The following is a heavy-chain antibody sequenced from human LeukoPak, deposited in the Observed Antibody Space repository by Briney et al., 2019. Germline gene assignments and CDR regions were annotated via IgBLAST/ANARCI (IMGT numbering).Heavy chain of an antibody. J-gene: IGHJ5*02. V-gene: IGHV1-2*02. CDR2: INPKSGGT. CDR3: ARLADLGYCSGGSCYSGWYDP. D-gene: IGHD2-15*01. Sequence: ASVKVSCKASGYTFTGYYMHWVRQAPGQGLEWMGWINPKSGGTNYAQKFQGRVTMTRDTSISTAYMELSRLRSDDTAVYYCARLADLGYCSGGSCYSGWYDPWGQGTLVTVSS. CDR1: GYTFTGYY.